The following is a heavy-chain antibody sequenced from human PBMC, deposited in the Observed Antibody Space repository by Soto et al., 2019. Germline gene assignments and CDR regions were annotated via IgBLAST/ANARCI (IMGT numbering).Heavy chain of an antibody. J-gene: IGHJ4*02. D-gene: IGHD1-1*01. CDR3: AKARPRRTSGYFFEY. CDR2: VSASGLNT. V-gene: IGHV3-23*01. CDR1: GFTFSTYA. Sequence: EVQLLESGGKLVQPGGSLTLSCAASGFTFSTYAMAWVRQAPGKGLEWVSGVSASGLNTDYADPVKGRFYISRDNSQNTVSLHMNSLRAEDTALYYCAKARPRRTSGYFFEYWGQGTPVTVSS.